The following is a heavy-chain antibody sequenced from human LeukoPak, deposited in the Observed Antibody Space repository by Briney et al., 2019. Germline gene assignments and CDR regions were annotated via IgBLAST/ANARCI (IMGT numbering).Heavy chain of an antibody. V-gene: IGHV1-2*02. Sequence: ASVKVSCKPSGYTFSDYYIHWVRQAPGQGLEWMGWINPNSGGTNYAQKFQGRVTMTRDTSISTAYMELSRLRSDDTAVYYCAREVYWFGELFRYMDVWGKGTTVTVSS. CDR3: AREVYWFGELFRYMDV. CDR1: GYTFSDYY. CDR2: INPNSGGT. D-gene: IGHD3-10*01. J-gene: IGHJ6*03.